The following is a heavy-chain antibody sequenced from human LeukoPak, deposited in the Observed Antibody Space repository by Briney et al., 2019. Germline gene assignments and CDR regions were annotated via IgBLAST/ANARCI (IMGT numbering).Heavy chain of an antibody. CDR3: ASTTLGDQRSPGAFAFDI. D-gene: IGHD3-10*02. J-gene: IGHJ3*02. CDR2: IYHSGST. CDR1: GGSISSGGYS. V-gene: IGHV4-30-2*01. Sequence: SETLSLTCAVSGGSISSGGYSWSWIRQPPGKGLEWIGYIYHSGSTYYNPSLKSRVTISVDRSKNQFSLKLSSVTAADTAVYYCASTTLGDQRSPGAFAFDIWGQGTMVTVSS.